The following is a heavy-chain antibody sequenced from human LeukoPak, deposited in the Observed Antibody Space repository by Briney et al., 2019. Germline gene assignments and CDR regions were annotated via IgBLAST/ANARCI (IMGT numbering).Heavy chain of an antibody. Sequence: GGSLRLSCAASGFXFSSYEINWARQAPGKGLEWVSYISSSGSTIYYADSVKGRFTISRDNAKNSLYLQMNSLRAEDTAVYYCARTPLSPYDSSGYGDYWGQGTLVTVSS. J-gene: IGHJ4*02. CDR2: ISSSGSTI. CDR3: ARTPLSPYDSSGYGDY. D-gene: IGHD3-22*01. CDR1: GFXFSSYE. V-gene: IGHV3-48*03.